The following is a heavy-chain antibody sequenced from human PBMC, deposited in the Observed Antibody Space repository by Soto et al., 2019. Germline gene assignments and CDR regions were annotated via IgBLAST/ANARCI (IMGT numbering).Heavy chain of an antibody. Sequence: EVQLLESGGGLVQPGGSLRLSCTASGFTFSSYAMSWVRQAPGKGLEWVSAISGSGGSTYYADSVKGRFTISRDNSKNTLYLQMNSLRAEDTAVYYCAKFPFGDNWFDPWGQGTLVTVSS. CDR1: GFTFSSYA. D-gene: IGHD3-16*01. J-gene: IGHJ5*02. CDR3: AKFPFGDNWFDP. V-gene: IGHV3-23*01. CDR2: ISGSGGST.